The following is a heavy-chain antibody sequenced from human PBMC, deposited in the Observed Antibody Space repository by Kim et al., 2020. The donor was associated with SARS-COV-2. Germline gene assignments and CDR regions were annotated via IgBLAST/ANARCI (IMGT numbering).Heavy chain of an antibody. CDR2: ISYDGSNK. J-gene: IGHJ6*02. Sequence: GGSLRLSCAASGFTFSSYGMHWVRQAPGKGLEWVAVISYDGSNKYYADSVKGRFTISRDNSKNMLYLQMNSLRAEDTAVYYCAKESGSGSYYAWTYYYYGMDLWGQGTTVTVSS. V-gene: IGHV3-30*18. CDR3: AKESGSGSYYAWTYYYYGMDL. CDR1: GFTFSSYG. D-gene: IGHD3-10*01.